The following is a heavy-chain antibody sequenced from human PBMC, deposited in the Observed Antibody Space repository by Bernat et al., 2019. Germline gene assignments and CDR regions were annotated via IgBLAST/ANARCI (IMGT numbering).Heavy chain of an antibody. CDR1: GFTFSSFG. CDR2: IWYDGSNK. V-gene: IGHV3-33*01. CDR3: ARAEKGLRMVRGVSSSDY. Sequence: QVQLVESGGGVVQPGRSLRLSCAASGFTFSSFGMHWVRQAPGKGLEWVAVIWYDGSNKSYAESVKGRLTISRDNSKNTLYLQMNSLRAEDTAVYYCARAEKGLRMVRGVSSSDYWGQGTLVTVSS. J-gene: IGHJ4*02. D-gene: IGHD3-10*01.